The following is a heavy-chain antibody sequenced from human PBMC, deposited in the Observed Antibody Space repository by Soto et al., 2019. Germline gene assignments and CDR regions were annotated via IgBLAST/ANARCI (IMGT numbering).Heavy chain of an antibody. CDR1: GSTFSTSD. CDR2: ISGSGGST. J-gene: IGHJ4*02. V-gene: IGHV3-23*01. CDR3: AKDRD. D-gene: IGHD3-10*01. Sequence: EVQLLESGGDLVQPGGSLRLSCAASGSTFSTSDMTWVRQAPGKGLEWVSSISGSGGSTNYADSVKGRFTISRDNSKNTLYLQMNSLRADDTAVYYCAKDRDWGQGTLVTVSS.